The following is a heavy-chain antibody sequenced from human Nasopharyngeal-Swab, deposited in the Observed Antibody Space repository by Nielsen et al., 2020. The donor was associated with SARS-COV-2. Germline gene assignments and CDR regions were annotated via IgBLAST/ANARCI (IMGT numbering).Heavy chain of an antibody. Sequence: ASVKVSCKATVYTFTDYYIHWVRQAPGQGLAWMGIVNPIGSRTFYAQKFQGRVTLTSDTSTSTVYLELKGLRSEDTAVYYCARDLGDGHNSNDYWGQGTLVTVSS. D-gene: IGHD5-24*01. J-gene: IGHJ4*02. V-gene: IGHV1-46*01. CDR1: VYTFTDYY. CDR3: ARDLGDGHNSNDY. CDR2: VNPIGSRT.